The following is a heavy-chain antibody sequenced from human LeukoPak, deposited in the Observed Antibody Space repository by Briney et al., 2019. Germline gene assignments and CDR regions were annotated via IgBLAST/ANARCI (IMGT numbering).Heavy chain of an antibody. CDR2: IYYSGST. CDR1: GGSISSSSYY. CDR3: ARESIAVAGTLDWFDP. V-gene: IGHV4-39*07. J-gene: IGHJ5*02. Sequence: SETLSLTCTVSGGSISSSSYYWGWIRQPPGKGLEWIGSIYYSGSTYYNPSLKSRVTISVDTSKNQFSLKLSSVTAADTAVYYCARESIAVAGTLDWFDPWGQGTLVTVSS. D-gene: IGHD6-19*01.